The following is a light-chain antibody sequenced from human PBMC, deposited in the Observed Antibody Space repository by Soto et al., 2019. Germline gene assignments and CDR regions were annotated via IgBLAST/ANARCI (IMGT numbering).Light chain of an antibody. CDR1: SSNIGNNY. Sequence: QAVVTQPPSVSAAPGQKVTISCSGSSSNIGNNYVSWYQQLPGTAPKLLIYENNKRPSGIPDRFSGSKSGTSATLGITGLQTGDEADYYCGTWDSSLSPNWVFGGGTKLTVL. CDR2: ENN. CDR3: GTWDSSLSPNWV. V-gene: IGLV1-51*02. J-gene: IGLJ3*02.